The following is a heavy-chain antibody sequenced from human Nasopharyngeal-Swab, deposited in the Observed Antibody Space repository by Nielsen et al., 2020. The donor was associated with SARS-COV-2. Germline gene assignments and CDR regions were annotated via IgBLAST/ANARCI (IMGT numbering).Heavy chain of an antibody. CDR2: ISSSSSYI. CDR1: GFTFSSYS. D-gene: IGHD5-18*01. CDR3: ARDRGYSYDHH. Sequence: GESLKISCAASGFTFSSYSMNWVRQAPGEGLEWVSSISSSSSYIYYADSVKGRFTISRDNAKNSLYLQMNSLRAEDTAVYYCARDRGYSYDHHWGQGTLVTVSS. V-gene: IGHV3-21*01. J-gene: IGHJ5*02.